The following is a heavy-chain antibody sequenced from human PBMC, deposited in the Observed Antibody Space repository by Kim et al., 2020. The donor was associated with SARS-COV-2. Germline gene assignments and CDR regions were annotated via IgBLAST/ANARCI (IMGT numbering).Heavy chain of an antibody. CDR2: ISSSGSTI. D-gene: IGHD3-10*01. Sequence: GGSLRLSCAASGFTFSDYYMSWIRQAPGKGLEWVSYISSSGSTIYYADSVKGRFTISRDNAKNSLYLQMNSLRAEDTAVYYCAREGGPMVRGVKPLGAFDIWGQGTMVTVSS. CDR1: GFTFSDYY. V-gene: IGHV3-11*04. J-gene: IGHJ3*02. CDR3: AREGGPMVRGVKPLGAFDI.